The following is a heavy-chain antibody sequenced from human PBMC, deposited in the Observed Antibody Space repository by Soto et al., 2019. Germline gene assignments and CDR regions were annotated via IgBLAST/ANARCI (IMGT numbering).Heavy chain of an antibody. V-gene: IGHV3-11*04. D-gene: IGHD5-12*01. CDR2: ISSSSSTI. CDR3: ATDQGRYRLDY. J-gene: IGHJ4*02. CDR1: GFTLSDYY. Sequence: GGSLRLSCAASGFTLSDYYMSWFRQAPGKGLEWVSYISSSSSTIYYADSVKGRFTISRDNAKNSLYLQMNSLKAADTAVYYCATDQGRYRLDYWGQGTMVTVSS.